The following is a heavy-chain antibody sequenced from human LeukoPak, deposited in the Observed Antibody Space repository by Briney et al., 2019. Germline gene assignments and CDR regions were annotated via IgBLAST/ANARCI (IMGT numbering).Heavy chain of an antibody. V-gene: IGHV4-39*01. CDR3: ARHARRWLQLYYFDY. Sequence: SETLSLTCTVSGGSISSSSYYWGWIRQPPGKGLEWIGSIYYSGSTYYNPSLKSRVTISVDTSKNQFSLKLSSVTAADTAVYYCARHARRWLQLYYFDYWGQGTLVTVSS. D-gene: IGHD5-24*01. J-gene: IGHJ4*02. CDR1: GGSISSSSYY. CDR2: IYYSGST.